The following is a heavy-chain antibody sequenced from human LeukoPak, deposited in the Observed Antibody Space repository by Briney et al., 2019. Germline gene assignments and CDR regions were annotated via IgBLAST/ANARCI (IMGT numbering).Heavy chain of an antibody. D-gene: IGHD6-19*01. CDR3: AKTPSIAVAVSPSFDY. Sequence: ASVKVSCKAFGGTFSSYAISWVRQAPGQGLEWMGGIIPIFGTANYAQKFQDRVTITADKSTSTAYMELSSLRSEDTAVYYCAKTPSIAVAVSPSFDYWGQGTLVTVSS. CDR1: GGTFSSYA. J-gene: IGHJ4*02. CDR2: IIPIFGTA. V-gene: IGHV1-69*06.